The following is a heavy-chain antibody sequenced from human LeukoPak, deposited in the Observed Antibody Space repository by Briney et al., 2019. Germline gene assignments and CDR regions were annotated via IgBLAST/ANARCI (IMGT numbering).Heavy chain of an antibody. CDR3: AIDYGEVREAYYFDY. D-gene: IGHD4-17*01. CDR2: ISAYNGNT. CDR1: GYTFTSYG. V-gene: IGHV1-18*01. Sequence: ASVKVSCKASGYTFTSYGISWVRQAPGQGLEWMGWISAYNGNTNYAQKLQGRVTTTTDTSTSTAYMELRSLRSDDTAVYYCAIDYGEVREAYYFDYWGQGTLVTVSS. J-gene: IGHJ4*02.